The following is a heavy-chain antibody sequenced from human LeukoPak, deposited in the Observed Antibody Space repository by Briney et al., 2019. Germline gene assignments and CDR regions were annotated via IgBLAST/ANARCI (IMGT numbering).Heavy chain of an antibody. CDR3: ARDIYSIAE. Sequence: PGGSLRLSCAASGFTYSDYWMQWVRQPPGKGRVWVSLIHSDGGTTNYADSVKGRFTISRDNAKNTVYLQMNSLRVEDTVVYYCARDIYSIAEWGQGTLVTVSS. CDR1: GFTYSDYW. CDR2: IHSDGGTT. D-gene: IGHD1-26*01. J-gene: IGHJ4*02. V-gene: IGHV3-74*01.